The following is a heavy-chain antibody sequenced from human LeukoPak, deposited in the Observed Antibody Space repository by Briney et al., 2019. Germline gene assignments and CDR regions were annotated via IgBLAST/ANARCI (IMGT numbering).Heavy chain of an antibody. J-gene: IGHJ1*01. CDR3: ARDRYIQY. Sequence: PGGSLRLSCVASGFTFSSFWMSWVRQAPGQGLEWVANIKHDGSEEHYVDSVEGRFSISRDNAKNSLYLQMNSLRAEDTAVYYCARDRYIQYWGQGSLVIVSS. CDR1: GFTFSSFW. CDR2: IKHDGSEE. V-gene: IGHV3-7*01. D-gene: IGHD1-14*01.